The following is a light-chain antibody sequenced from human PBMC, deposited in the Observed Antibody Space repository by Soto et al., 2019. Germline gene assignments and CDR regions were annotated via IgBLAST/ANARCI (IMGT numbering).Light chain of an antibody. CDR3: QQRDSWPIT. CDR2: DAS. J-gene: IGKJ5*01. CDR1: QSVSNY. Sequence: ESVLTQSPATLSLSPGERATLSCRASQSVSNYLAWYQQKPGQAPRLLIYDASSRASGIPARFSGSGSGTDFTLTISYLEPDDFAVYYCQQRDSWPITFGQGTRLEIK. V-gene: IGKV3-11*01.